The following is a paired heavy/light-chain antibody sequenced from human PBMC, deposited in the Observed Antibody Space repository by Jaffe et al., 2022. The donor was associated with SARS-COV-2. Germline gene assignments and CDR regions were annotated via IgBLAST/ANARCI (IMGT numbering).Heavy chain of an antibody. V-gene: IGHV1-3*04. CDR3: ARDSGIVGAAHFDH. J-gene: IGHJ4*02. CDR2: VNTGSGDT. CDR1: GYNFRDYA. Sequence: QAHFVQSAAELKGPGASVKISCRTSGYNFRDYAIHWVRQAPGQGPEWVGWVNTGSGDTKYSQKFQGRVALTRDPPATTVYLELRNLRSEDTAFYYCARDSGIVGAAHFDHWGPGTLITVSS. D-gene: IGHD1-26*01.
Light chain of an antibody. Sequence: QSVLTQPPSVSGAPGQRVIISCTGTSSNIGADYTVNWYQQLPGAAPKLFIYDNNVRAAGVPDRFSGTRSGASASLAITGLQADDEADYYCQSYDRSLSLYVFGGGTLVTVL. CDR3: QSYDRSLSLYV. CDR2: DNN. V-gene: IGLV1-40*03. CDR1: SSNIGADYT. J-gene: IGLJ1*01.